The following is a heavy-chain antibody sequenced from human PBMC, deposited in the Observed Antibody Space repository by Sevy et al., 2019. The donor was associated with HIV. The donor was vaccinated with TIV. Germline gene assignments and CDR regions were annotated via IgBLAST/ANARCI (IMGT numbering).Heavy chain of an antibody. CDR2: IYYSGST. D-gene: IGHD2-2*01. V-gene: IGHV4-59*01. Sequence: SETLSLTCTVSAGSISPYYWNWIRQPPGKGLEWIGYIYYSGSTNYNPSLRSRVTISVDTSKTQFSLKLSSVTAADTAVYFCARSPPVVVVPGAPSWFDPWGQGTLVTVSS. CDR3: ARSPPVVVVPGAPSWFDP. J-gene: IGHJ5*02. CDR1: AGSISPYY.